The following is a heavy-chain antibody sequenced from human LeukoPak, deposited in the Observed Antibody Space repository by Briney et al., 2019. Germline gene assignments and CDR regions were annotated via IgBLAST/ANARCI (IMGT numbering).Heavy chain of an antibody. Sequence: GRSLRLSCAASGFTFDDYTMHWVRQAPGKGLEWVSGITWNRGSIGYADSVRGRFTISRDNAKNSLYLEMNSLRAEDTALYYCAKEDHFASWGQGTLVTVSS. J-gene: IGHJ4*02. CDR1: GFTFDDYT. CDR2: ITWNRGSI. V-gene: IGHV3-9*01. CDR3: AKEDHFAS.